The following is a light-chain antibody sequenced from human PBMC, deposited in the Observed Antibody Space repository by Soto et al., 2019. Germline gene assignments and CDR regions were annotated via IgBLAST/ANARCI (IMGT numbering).Light chain of an antibody. V-gene: IGKV1-5*01. Sequence: DIQMTQSPPTLSASVGDRFTITCRASQSISSWLAWYQQKPGKAPKLLIYDASSLESGVPSRFSGSGSGTEFTLTISSLQPDDFATYYCQQYNSYPWTFGQGTKVDIK. CDR2: DAS. CDR3: QQYNSYPWT. CDR1: QSISSW. J-gene: IGKJ1*01.